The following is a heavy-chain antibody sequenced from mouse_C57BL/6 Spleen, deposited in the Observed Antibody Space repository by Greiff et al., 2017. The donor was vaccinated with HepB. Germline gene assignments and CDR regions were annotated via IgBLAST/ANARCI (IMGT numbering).Heavy chain of an antibody. CDR3: ARWDDGYYENAMDY. V-gene: IGHV1-61*01. D-gene: IGHD2-3*01. CDR2: IYPSDSET. Sequence: QVQLQQPGAELVRPGSSVKLSCKASGYTFTSYWMDWVKQRPGQGLEWIGNIYPSDSETHYNQKFKDKATLTVDKSSSTAYMQLSSLTSEDSAVYYCARWDDGYYENAMDYWGQETSVTVSS. J-gene: IGHJ4*01. CDR1: GYTFTSYW.